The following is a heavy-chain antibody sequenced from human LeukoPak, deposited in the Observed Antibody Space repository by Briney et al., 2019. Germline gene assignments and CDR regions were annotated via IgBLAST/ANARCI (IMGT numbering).Heavy chain of an antibody. Sequence: SETLSLTCAVSGVSISSYYWSWIRQHPGKGLKWIGYLSDVGTNDYNPSLKGRVTISVDTSKNQFSLKLSSVTAADTAVYYCARGIHLGLWLLFDYWGQGTLVTVSS. J-gene: IGHJ4*02. V-gene: IGHV4-59*12. CDR2: LSDVGTN. D-gene: IGHD5-18*01. CDR1: GVSISSYY. CDR3: ARGIHLGLWLLFDY.